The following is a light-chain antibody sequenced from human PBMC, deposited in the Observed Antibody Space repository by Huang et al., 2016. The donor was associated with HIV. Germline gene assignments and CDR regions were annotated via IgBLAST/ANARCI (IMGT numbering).Light chain of an antibody. J-gene: IGKJ1*01. V-gene: IGKV1-17*03. Sequence: DIQVTQSPSAMSASVGDRVNITCRTTQDLFDYLAWFQQKPWKAPKRLIYGVSSLQSGFPSRCSGSGSGTEFTLTISSLQPEDSATYYCLQHKDLHLPTFGQGTKV. CDR3: LQHKDLHLPT. CDR1: QDLFDY. CDR2: GVS.